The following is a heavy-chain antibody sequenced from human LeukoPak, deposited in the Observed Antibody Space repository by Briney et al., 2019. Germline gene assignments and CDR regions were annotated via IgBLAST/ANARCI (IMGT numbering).Heavy chain of an antibody. D-gene: IGHD1-26*01. CDR2: IDPNTGGT. CDR3: ASLYDIVGTTVDY. CDR1: GYTFTNYY. Sequence: ASVKVSCKTSGYTFTNYYIHWVRQAPGQGLEWMGRIDPNTGGTKSAKNFQGRVTMTRDTSISTACMALSGLRSDDTAVYYCASLYDIVGTTVDYWGQGTLVTVSS. V-gene: IGHV1-2*06. J-gene: IGHJ4*02.